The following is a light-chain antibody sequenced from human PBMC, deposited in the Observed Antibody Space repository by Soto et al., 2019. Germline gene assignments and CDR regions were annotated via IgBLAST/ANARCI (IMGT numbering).Light chain of an antibody. CDR3: NSFRVSHLYV. J-gene: IGLJ1*01. Sequence: QSVLSQPASVSGSPGQTITISSTGTSTDVGGYNAVSWYQHHPGKAPKLIIYEVTHRPSGVSDRFSASKSGNTASLTISGLQAEDEADYYCNSFRVSHLYVFGTGTKVTV. CDR1: STDVGGYNA. V-gene: IGLV2-14*01. CDR2: EVT.